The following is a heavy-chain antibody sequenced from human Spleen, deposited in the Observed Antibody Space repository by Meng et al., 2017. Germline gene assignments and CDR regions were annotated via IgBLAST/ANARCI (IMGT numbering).Heavy chain of an antibody. D-gene: IGHD4-11*01. CDR3: ARGPTTMAHDFDY. CDR1: GGSFSDYY. V-gene: IGHV4-34*01. J-gene: IGHJ4*02. Sequence: QVQRTEAGPGLGKPSGTLSLICAVSGGSFSDYYWSWIRQPPGKGLEWIGEINHSGSTNYNPSLESRATISVDTSQNNLSLKLSSVTAADSAVYYCARGPTTMAHDFDYWGQGTLVTVSS. CDR2: INHSGST.